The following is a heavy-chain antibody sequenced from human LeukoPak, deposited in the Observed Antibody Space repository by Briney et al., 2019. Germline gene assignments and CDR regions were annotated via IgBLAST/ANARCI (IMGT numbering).Heavy chain of an antibody. V-gene: IGHV4-59*01. CDR3: ARDQGAFYSRSWFDY. J-gene: IGHJ4*02. D-gene: IGHD6-13*01. CDR2: IYYSGST. CDR1: GGSIRSYQ. Sequence: SESLSLTCTVSGGSIRSYQWSCIRQPPGKGLEWIWFIYYSGSTKHNPSLKSRVTISVDTTKKQFSPTLTSMTAADTAVYYCARDQGAFYSRSWFDYWGQGTLVTVSS.